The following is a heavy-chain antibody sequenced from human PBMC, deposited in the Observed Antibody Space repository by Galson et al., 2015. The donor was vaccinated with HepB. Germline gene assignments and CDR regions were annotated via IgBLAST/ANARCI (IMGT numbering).Heavy chain of an antibody. CDR1: GYTFTGYY. D-gene: IGHD3-3*01. Sequence: SVKVSCKASGYTFTGYYMHWVRQAPGQGLEWMGWINPNSGGTNYAQKFQGRVTMTRDTSISTAYMELSRLRSDDTAVYYCARDLVGYDFWSEDNYYYYYMDVWGKGTTVTVSS. CDR2: INPNSGGT. V-gene: IGHV1-2*02. J-gene: IGHJ6*03. CDR3: ARDLVGYDFWSEDNYYYYYMDV.